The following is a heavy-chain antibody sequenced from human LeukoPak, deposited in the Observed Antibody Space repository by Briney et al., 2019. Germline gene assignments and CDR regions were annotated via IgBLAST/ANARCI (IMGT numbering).Heavy chain of an antibody. CDR1: GFTFSSYS. D-gene: IGHD3-10*01. J-gene: IGHJ4*02. V-gene: IGHV3-48*04. Sequence: GGSLRLSCAASGFTFSSYSMNWVRQAPGKGLEWVSYISSSSSTIYYADSVKGRFAISRDNAKNSLYLQMNSLRAEDTAVYYCAREIWVRGVPRPLDYWGQGTLVTVSS. CDR3: AREIWVRGVPRPLDY. CDR2: ISSSSSTI.